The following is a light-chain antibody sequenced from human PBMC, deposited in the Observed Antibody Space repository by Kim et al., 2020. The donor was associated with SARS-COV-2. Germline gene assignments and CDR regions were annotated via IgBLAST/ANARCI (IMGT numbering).Light chain of an antibody. V-gene: IGKV1-9*01. CDR2: DAS. J-gene: IGKJ2*01. CDR1: QGISTC. CDR3: QQLNKYPPYT. Sequence: DIQLTQSPPFVSASVGDRVTITCRASQGISTCLAWYQQNPGKAPKILIYDASTLRSGVPSRFSGSGSGTEFTLTISSLQPEDFATYYCQQLNKYPPYTFGQRTKLGI.